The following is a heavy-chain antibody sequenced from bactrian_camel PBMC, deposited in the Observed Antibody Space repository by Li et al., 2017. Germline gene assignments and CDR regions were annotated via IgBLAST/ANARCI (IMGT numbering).Heavy chain of an antibody. CDR2: IHSDGSNT. CDR3: ATGSMYGLRYIGVFTY. Sequence: HVQLVESGGGLVQPGGSLRLSCAASGFTFGSYYMSWVRQAPGKGLEWVSSIHSDGSNTYYSDSVKGRFTISRDNAKNTVYLQMNSLKSEDTSTYYCATGSMYGLRYIGVFTYWGQGTQVTVS. J-gene: IGHJ4*01. CDR1: GFTFGSYY. D-gene: IGHD3*01. V-gene: IGHV3-2*01.